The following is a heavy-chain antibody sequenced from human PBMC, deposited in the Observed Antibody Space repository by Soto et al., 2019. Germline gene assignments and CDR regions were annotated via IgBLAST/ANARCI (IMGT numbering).Heavy chain of an antibody. Sequence: RRLSCAASGFTFDDYAMHWVRQAPGKGLEWVSGISWNSGSIGYADSVKGRFTISRDNAKNSLYLQMNSLRAEDTALYYCAKDSSADYYDSSGDYWGQGTLVTVSS. D-gene: IGHD3-22*01. CDR2: ISWNSGSI. CDR1: GFTFDDYA. J-gene: IGHJ4*02. CDR3: AKDSSADYYDSSGDY. V-gene: IGHV3-9*01.